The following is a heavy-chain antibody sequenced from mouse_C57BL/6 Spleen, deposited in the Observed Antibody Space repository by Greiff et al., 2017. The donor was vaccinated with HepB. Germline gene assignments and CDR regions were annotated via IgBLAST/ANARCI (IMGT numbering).Heavy chain of an antibody. Sequence: VQLKESGGGLVKPGGSLKLSCAASGFTFSDYGMHWVRQAPEKGLEWVAYISSGSSTIYYADTVKGRFTISRDNAKNTLFLQMTSLRSEDTAMYYCARHYSNFYWYFDVWGTGTTVTVSS. CDR2: ISSGSSTI. CDR3: ARHYSNFYWYFDV. J-gene: IGHJ1*03. CDR1: GFTFSDYG. D-gene: IGHD2-5*01. V-gene: IGHV5-17*01.